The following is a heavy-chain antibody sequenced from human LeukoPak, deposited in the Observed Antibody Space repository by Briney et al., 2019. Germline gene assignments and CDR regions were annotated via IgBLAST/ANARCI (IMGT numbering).Heavy chain of an antibody. Sequence: SETLSLTCTVSGGSISSYYWSWIRQPAGKGLERIGRIHTTGSTNYNPSLKSRVTMSVDTSKNQFSLKLSSVTAADTAVYYCARGLLREGWFDPWGQGTLVTASS. V-gene: IGHV4-4*07. CDR3: ARGLLREGWFDP. CDR1: GGSISSYY. CDR2: IHTTGST. D-gene: IGHD3-22*01. J-gene: IGHJ5*02.